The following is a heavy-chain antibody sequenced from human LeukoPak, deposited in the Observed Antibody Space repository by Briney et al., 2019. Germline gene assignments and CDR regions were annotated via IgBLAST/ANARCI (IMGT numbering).Heavy chain of an antibody. CDR2: ISSASNTI. CDR3: ARDGWFGDYNWFDP. Sequence: GGSLRLSCAASGFTFSSYSMNWVRQAPGKGLEWISYISSASNTIYYADSVKGRFTISRDNAKNSVYLQMNSLRAEDTAMYYCARDGWFGDYNWFDPWGQGTPVTVSS. CDR1: GFTFSSYS. D-gene: IGHD3-10*01. J-gene: IGHJ5*02. V-gene: IGHV3-48*01.